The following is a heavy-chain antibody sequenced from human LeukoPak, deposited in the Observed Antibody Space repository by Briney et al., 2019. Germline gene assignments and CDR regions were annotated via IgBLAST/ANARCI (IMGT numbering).Heavy chain of an antibody. CDR3: ARDKSVDWLSRGSFFDY. CDR1: GFIFSSYW. V-gene: IGHV3-7*01. J-gene: IGHJ4*02. CDR2: IKQDGSEK. Sequence: GGSLRLSCAASGFIFSSYWMSWVRQAPGKGLEWVANIKQDGSEKCYLDSVKGRFTISRDNAKTSLYLQMNSLRAEDTAVYYCARDKSVDWLSRGSFFDYWGQGALVTVSS. D-gene: IGHD3-9*01.